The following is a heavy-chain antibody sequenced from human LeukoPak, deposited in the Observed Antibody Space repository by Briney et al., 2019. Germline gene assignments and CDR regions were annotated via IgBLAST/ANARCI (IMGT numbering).Heavy chain of an antibody. CDR3: ARASSDYYDSSGYYYSRVYWFDP. V-gene: IGHV1-69*01. Sequence: SVKVSCKASGGTFSSYAISWVRQAPGQGLEWMGGIIPIFGTANYAQKFQGRVTITADESTSTAYMELSSLRSEDTAVYYCARASSDYYDSSGYYYSRVYWFDPWGQGTLVTDSS. CDR2: IIPIFGTA. J-gene: IGHJ5*02. CDR1: GGTFSSYA. D-gene: IGHD3-22*01.